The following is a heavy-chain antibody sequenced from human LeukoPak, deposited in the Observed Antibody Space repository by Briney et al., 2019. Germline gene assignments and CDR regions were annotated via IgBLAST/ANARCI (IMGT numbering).Heavy chain of an antibody. J-gene: IGHJ4*02. CDR3: ARDPSSLRDSYDY. CDR1: GFTFSSYA. V-gene: IGHV3-7*01. Sequence: GGSLRLSCAASGFTFSSYAMHWVRQAPGKGLEWVANIKEDGSEKNYVDSVKGRFTISRDNARNTLFLQMNSLTADDTAVYYCARDPSSLRDSYDYWGQGTLVTVSS. CDR2: IKEDGSEK.